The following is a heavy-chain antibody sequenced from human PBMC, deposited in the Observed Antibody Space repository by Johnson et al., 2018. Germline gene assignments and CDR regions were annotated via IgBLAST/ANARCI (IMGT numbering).Heavy chain of an antibody. V-gene: IGHV3-23*01. CDR3: ARGGRGGWEYFQD. CDR1: EFTFSDYA. D-gene: IGHD6-19*01. CDR2: IGATGTSP. J-gene: IGHJ1*01. Sequence: EVQLLESGGGLVQPGGSLRLSCAASEFTFSDYAMNWVRQAPGKGLEWVSRIGATGTSPYYADSVKGRFTISRDNSKNTPFLQMNSLSAEDTALYYCARGGRGGWEYFQDWGQGTLVTVSS.